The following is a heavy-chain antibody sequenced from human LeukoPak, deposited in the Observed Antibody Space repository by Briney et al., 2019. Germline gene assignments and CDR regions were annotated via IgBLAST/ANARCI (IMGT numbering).Heavy chain of an antibody. CDR2: INHSGST. CDR1: GGSFIGYY. J-gene: IGHJ4*02. D-gene: IGHD6-13*01. V-gene: IGHV4-34*01. Sequence: SETLSLTCAVYGGSFIGYYWSWIRQPPGKGLEWIGEINHSGSTNYNPSLKSRVTISVDTSKNQFSLKLSSVTAADTAVYYCARGITAAAGKDYWGQGTLVTVSS. CDR3: ARGITAAAGKDY.